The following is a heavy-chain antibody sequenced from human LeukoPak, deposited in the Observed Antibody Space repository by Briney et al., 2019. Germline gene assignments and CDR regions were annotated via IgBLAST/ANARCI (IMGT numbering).Heavy chain of an antibody. CDR2: IYDSGST. CDR1: GGSISSYY. Sequence: SETLSLTCTVSGGSISSYYWSWFRQAPGKGLEWIGYIYDSGSTKYSPSLKGRLTISVDTSKTQFSLKLNSVTAADTAVYYCARGGGCGGDCDAFDIWGQGTMVTVSS. D-gene: IGHD2-21*02. V-gene: IGHV4-59*01. CDR3: ARGGGCGGDCDAFDI. J-gene: IGHJ3*02.